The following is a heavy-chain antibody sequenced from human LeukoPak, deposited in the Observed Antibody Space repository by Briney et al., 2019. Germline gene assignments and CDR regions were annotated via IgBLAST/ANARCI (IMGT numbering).Heavy chain of an antibody. V-gene: IGHV4-34*01. CDR3: ARSRSITMIVVADAFDI. Sequence: SETLSLTCAVYSRSFNGYYWNWIRQSPGKGLEWIGEIDHTGSTSYNPSLKSRVTISVDTSKNQFSLKLSSATAADTAVYYCARSRSITMIVVADAFDIWGQGTMVTVSS. CDR1: SRSFNGYY. J-gene: IGHJ3*02. D-gene: IGHD3-22*01. CDR2: IDHTGST.